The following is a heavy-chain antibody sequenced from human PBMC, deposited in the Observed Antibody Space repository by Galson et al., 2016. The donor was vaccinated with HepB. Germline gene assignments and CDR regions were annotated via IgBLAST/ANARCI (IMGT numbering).Heavy chain of an antibody. CDR2: ISDSDNT. CDR3: ARGRALGQLSPSPFYFDS. D-gene: IGHD3-16*02. V-gene: IGHV4-31*03. J-gene: IGHJ4*02. Sequence: TLSLTCTVSGASIISGDYYWSWIRQLPGKGLEWIGHISDSDNTHYSPSLQSRLEISLDSSKNQFSLKLSSVTAADTAFFYCARGRALGQLSPSPFYFDSWGQGTLVTGSS. CDR1: GASIISGDYY.